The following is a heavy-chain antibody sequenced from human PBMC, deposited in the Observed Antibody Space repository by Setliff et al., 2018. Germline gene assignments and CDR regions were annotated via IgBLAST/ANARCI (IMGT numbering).Heavy chain of an antibody. Sequence: PSETLSLTCAVYGESFSGHYWSWIRQPPGKGLEWIGEINHSGSTNYNPSLKSRVTISVDTSKNQFSLKLSSVTAADTAVYYCARGDYYDSSAYSPDTFDIWGQGTMVTVSS. CDR2: INHSGST. V-gene: IGHV4-34*01. J-gene: IGHJ3*02. D-gene: IGHD3-22*01. CDR1: GESFSGHY. CDR3: ARGDYYDSSAYSPDTFDI.